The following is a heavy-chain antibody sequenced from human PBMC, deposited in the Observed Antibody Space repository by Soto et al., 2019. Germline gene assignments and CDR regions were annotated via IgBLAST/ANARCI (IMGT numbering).Heavy chain of an antibody. V-gene: IGHV4-34*01. D-gene: IGHD3-22*01. CDR1: GGSFSGYY. Sequence: SETLSLTCAVYGGSFSGYYWSWIRQPPGKGLEWIGEINHSGSTNYNPSLKSRVTISVDTSKNQFSLKLSSVTAADTAVYYCARVSGYYYPILYWGQGTLVTVS. J-gene: IGHJ4*02. CDR3: ARVSGYYYPILY. CDR2: INHSGST.